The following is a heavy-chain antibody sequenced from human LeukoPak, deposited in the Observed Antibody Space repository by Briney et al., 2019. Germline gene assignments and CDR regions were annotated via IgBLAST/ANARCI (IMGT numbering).Heavy chain of an antibody. D-gene: IGHD2-21*02. CDR1: GFTFSSYA. CDR2: IYAGGST. J-gene: IGHJ4*02. V-gene: IGHV3-53*01. Sequence: GGSLRLSCAASGFTFSSYAMSWVRQAPGKGLEWVSVIYAGGSTYYADSVKGRFSIPRDNSKNTLYLQMNSLRAEDTAVYYCARSKSRGDYYFDNWGQGTLVAVSS. CDR3: ARSKSRGDYYFDN.